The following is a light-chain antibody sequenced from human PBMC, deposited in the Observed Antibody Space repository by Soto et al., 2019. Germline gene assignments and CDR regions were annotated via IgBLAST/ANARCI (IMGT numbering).Light chain of an antibody. CDR2: EVS. J-gene: IGLJ1*01. CDR1: SSDVGGYKY. V-gene: IGLV2-14*01. CDR3: SSYTSSGSGGYF. Sequence: QSALTQPASVSGSPGQSVTISCTGTSSDVGGYKYVSWYQQHPGKAPKLMIYEVSNRPSGVSNRFSGYKSGNTPSLTISGLQAEDEADYDCSSYTSSGSGGYFFGTWTKLTVL.